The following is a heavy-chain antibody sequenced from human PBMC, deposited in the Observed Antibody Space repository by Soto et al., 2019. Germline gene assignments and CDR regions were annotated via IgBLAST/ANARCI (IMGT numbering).Heavy chain of an antibody. CDR1: GVTFSSYA. CDR2: ISYDGSNK. J-gene: IGHJ4*02. CDR3: ARDPPASDYHFSYDY. Sequence: GGSLRLSCAASGVTFSSYAMHWVRQAPGKGLEWVAVISYDGSNKYYADSVKGRFTISRDNSKNTLYLQMNSLRAEDTAVYYCARDPPASDYHFSYDYWGQGTLVTVSS. V-gene: IGHV3-30-3*01. D-gene: IGHD4-17*01.